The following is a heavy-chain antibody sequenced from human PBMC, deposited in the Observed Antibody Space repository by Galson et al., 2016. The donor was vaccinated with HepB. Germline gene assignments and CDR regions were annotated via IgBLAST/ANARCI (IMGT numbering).Heavy chain of an antibody. CDR2: ISYDGSIK. D-gene: IGHD3-22*01. Sequence: SLRLSCAASGFTFLSYGMHWVRQAPGKGLEWVAVISYDGSIKYYVDSVKGRFTISRDNSKNTLYLQMNSLRAEDTAVYYCARDDSTGYYYFDYWGQGTLVTVSS. CDR3: ARDDSTGYYYFDY. V-gene: IGHV3-30*03. CDR1: GFTFLSYG. J-gene: IGHJ4*02.